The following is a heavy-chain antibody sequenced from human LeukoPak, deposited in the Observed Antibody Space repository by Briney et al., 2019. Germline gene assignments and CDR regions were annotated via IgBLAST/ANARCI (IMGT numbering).Heavy chain of an antibody. CDR2: IKQDGSEK. CDR1: GFTFSRYS. J-gene: IGHJ4*02. V-gene: IGHV3-7*01. Sequence: GGSLRLSCAASGFTFSRYSMNWVRQAPGKGLEWVANIKQDGSEKYYVDSVKGRFTISRDNAKNSLYLQMNSLRAEDTAVYYCARDGDYYGSGSLGFDYWGQGTLVTVSS. CDR3: ARDGDYYGSGSLGFDY. D-gene: IGHD3-10*01.